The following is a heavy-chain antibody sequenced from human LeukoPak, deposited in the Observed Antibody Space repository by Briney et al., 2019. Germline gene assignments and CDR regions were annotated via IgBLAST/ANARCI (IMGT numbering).Heavy chain of an antibody. V-gene: IGHV4-59*01. CDR1: GGSISSYY. J-gene: IGHJ3*02. CDR3: ARSSPDTYYYDRGNAFDI. Sequence: SETLSLTCTVSGGSISSYYWSWIRQPPGKGLEWIGYIYYSGSTNYNPSLKSRVTISVDTSKNQFSLKPSSATAADTAVYYCARSSPDTYYYDRGNAFDIWGQGTMVTVSS. D-gene: IGHD3-22*01. CDR2: IYYSGST.